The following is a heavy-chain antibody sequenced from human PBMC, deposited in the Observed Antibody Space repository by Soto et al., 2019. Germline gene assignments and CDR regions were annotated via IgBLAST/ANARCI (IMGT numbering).Heavy chain of an antibody. CDR2: MNPNSGNT. D-gene: IGHD3-3*01. CDR3: ARGKLYYDFWSGYSNDY. J-gene: IGHJ4*02. CDR1: GYTFTSYD. V-gene: IGHV1-8*01. Sequence: VASVKVSCKASGYTFTSYDINWVRQATGQGLEWMGWMNPNSGNTGYAQKFQGRVTMTRNTSISTAYMELSSLRSEDTAVYYCARGKLYYDFWSGYSNDYWGQGTLVTVSS.